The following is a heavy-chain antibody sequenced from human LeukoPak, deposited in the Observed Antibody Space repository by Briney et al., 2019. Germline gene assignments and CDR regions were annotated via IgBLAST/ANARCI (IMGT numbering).Heavy chain of an antibody. V-gene: IGHV4-59*02. CDR1: GGSVSSYY. CDR2: IYYSGST. CDR3: ARAPVATPSEFDY. J-gene: IGHJ4*02. D-gene: IGHD5-12*01. Sequence: PSETLSLTCTVSGGSVSSYYWSWIRQPPGKGLEGIGYIYYSGSTNYNPSLKSRVTISVDTSKNQFSLKLSSTTAADTAVYYCARAPVATPSEFDYWGQGTLVTVSS.